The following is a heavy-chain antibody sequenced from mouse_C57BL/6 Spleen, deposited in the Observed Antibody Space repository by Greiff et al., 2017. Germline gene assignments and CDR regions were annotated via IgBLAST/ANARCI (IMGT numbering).Heavy chain of an antibody. V-gene: IGHV1-82*01. CDR2: IYPGDGDT. CDR3: ARSRDGWGFDY. Sequence: QVQLQQSGPELVKPGASVKISCKASGYAFSSYWMNWVKQRPGKGLEWIGRIYPGDGDTNYNGKFKGKATLTADKSSSTAYMQLSSLTSEDSAVYFCARSRDGWGFDYWGQGTTLTVSS. CDR1: GYAFSSYW. D-gene: IGHD2-3*01. J-gene: IGHJ2*01.